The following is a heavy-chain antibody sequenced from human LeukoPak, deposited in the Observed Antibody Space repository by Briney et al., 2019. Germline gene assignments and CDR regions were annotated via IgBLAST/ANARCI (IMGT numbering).Heavy chain of an antibody. V-gene: IGHV4-39*01. CDR2: IYYSGST. CDR1: GGSTSSSSYY. D-gene: IGHD1-26*01. J-gene: IGHJ4*02. Sequence: RPSETLSLTCTVSGGSTSSSSYYWGWIRQPPGKGLEWIGSIYYSGSTYYNPSLRSRVTISVGTSKAQFSLKLSSVTAADTAVYFCARREGRSAFNYWGQGTLVTVSS. CDR3: ARREGRSAFNY.